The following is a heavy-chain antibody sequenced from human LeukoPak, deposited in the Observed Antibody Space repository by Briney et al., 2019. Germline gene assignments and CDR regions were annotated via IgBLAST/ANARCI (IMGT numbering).Heavy chain of an antibody. CDR3: ARGRRAEIAATSWFDP. Sequence: GGSLRLSCAASGFTFSSYSMNWVRQAPGKGQEWVSYISSSSSTIYYADSVKGRFTISRDNARNSLYLQMNSLRDEDTAVYYCARGRRAEIAATSWFDPWGQGTLVTVSS. CDR1: GFTFSSYS. V-gene: IGHV3-48*02. CDR2: ISSSSSTI. D-gene: IGHD6-13*01. J-gene: IGHJ5*02.